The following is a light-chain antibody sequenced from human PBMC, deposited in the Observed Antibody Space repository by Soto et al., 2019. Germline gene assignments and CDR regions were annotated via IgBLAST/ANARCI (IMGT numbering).Light chain of an antibody. J-gene: IGKJ5*01. V-gene: IGKV3-11*01. Sequence: EIVLTQSPATLSLSPGESATLSCRASQSVDKYLAWYQQKPGQAPRLLIYDASNRATGIPARFSGSGSGTDFTLTFSSLEPEDFAVYYCQQRSTWPITFGQGTRLEIK. CDR3: QQRSTWPIT. CDR2: DAS. CDR1: QSVDKY.